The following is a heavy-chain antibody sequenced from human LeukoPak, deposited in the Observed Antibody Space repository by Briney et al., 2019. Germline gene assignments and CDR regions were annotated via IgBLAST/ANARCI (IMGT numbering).Heavy chain of an antibody. J-gene: IGHJ6*03. CDR3: ARRVLYYDSSGYRTYYYYMDV. V-gene: IGHV3-7*01. D-gene: IGHD3-22*01. CDR2: IKQDGSEK. CDR1: GFTFSSYW. Sequence: GGSLRLSCAASGFTFSSYWMSWVRQAPGKGLEWVANIKQDGSEKYYVDSVKGRFTISRDNAKNSLYLQMNSLRAEDTAVYYCARRVLYYDSSGYRTYYYYMDVWGKGTTVTVSS.